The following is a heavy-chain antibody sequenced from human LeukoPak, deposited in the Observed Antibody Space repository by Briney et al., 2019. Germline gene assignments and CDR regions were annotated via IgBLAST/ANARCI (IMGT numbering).Heavy chain of an antibody. CDR2: ISSSGSTI. V-gene: IGHV3-11*04. J-gene: IGHJ6*04. CDR1: GFTVSDPY. CDR3: AELGITMIGGV. D-gene: IGHD3-10*02. Sequence: GGSLRLSCEASGFTVSDPYMSWIRQAPGKGLECLSYISSSGSTIYYADSVKGRFTISRDNAKNSLYLQMNSLRAEDTAVYYCAELGITMIGGVWGKGTTVTISS.